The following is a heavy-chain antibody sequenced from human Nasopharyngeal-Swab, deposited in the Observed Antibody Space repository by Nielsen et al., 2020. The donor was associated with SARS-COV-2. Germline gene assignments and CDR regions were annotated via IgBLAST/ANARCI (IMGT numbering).Heavy chain of an antibody. D-gene: IGHD4-17*01. Sequence: ASVKVSCKTSGYIFTDYYIHWVRQAPGQGLEWMGRIDPNTGGTSSAQIFQGRVTMTRDTSISTVYIEVTSLTSDDTAVYYCARALSARTTFNCLGPWGQGTLVTVSS. CDR3: ARALSARTTFNCLGP. V-gene: IGHV1-2*06. CDR1: GYIFTDYY. J-gene: IGHJ5*02. CDR2: IDPNTGGT.